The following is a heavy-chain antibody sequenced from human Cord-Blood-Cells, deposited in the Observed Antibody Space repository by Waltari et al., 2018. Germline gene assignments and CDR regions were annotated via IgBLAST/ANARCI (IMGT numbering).Heavy chain of an antibody. CDR1: GGSFSGYY. CDR3: ARSRGAAEPDAFDI. D-gene: IGHD1-26*01. CDR2: INHSGST. J-gene: IGHJ3*02. Sequence: QVQLQQWGAGLLKPSETLSLTCAVYGGSFSGYYWSWIRQPPGKGLEWIGEINHSGSTNYNPSLKSRVTISVDTSKNQCSLKLSSVTAADTAVYYCARSRGAAEPDAFDIWGQGTMVTVSS. V-gene: IGHV4-34*01.